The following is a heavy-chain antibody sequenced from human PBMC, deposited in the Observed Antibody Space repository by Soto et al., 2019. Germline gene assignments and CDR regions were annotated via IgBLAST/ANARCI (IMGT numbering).Heavy chain of an antibody. CDR2: IYHNGST. CDR3: ARVPSP. V-gene: IGHV4-30-2*01. CDR1: GGSISSGGYS. J-gene: IGHJ5*02. Sequence: SETLSLTCAVSGGSISSGGYSWSWIRQPPGKGLEWIGYIYHNGSTYYNPSLKSRVTISVDRSKNQFSLKLSSVTAADTAVYYCARVPSPWGQGNLVTVS.